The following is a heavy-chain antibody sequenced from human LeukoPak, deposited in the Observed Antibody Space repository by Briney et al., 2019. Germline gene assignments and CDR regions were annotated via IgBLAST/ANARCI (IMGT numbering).Heavy chain of an antibody. CDR1: GFSVSRNY. CDR2: IYSGGST. CDR3: VRKTDHQTGGDY. D-gene: IGHD1-1*01. Sequence: GGSLRLSCAASGFSVSRNYMTWVRQAPGEGLEWVSLIYSGGSTSYADSVKGRFTISRDNSKNTLYLQMNSLRAEDTAVYYCVRKTDHQTGGDYWGQGTLVTVSS. J-gene: IGHJ4*02. V-gene: IGHV3-66*01.